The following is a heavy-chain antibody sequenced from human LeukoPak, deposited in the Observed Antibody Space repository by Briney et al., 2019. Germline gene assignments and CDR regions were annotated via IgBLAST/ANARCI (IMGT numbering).Heavy chain of an antibody. CDR2: FDPEDGET. D-gene: IGHD2-15*01. CDR3: ATEYCSGGSCYSSEYFQH. V-gene: IGHV1-24*01. CDR1: GYTLTELS. J-gene: IGHJ1*01. Sequence: GASVKVSCKVSGYTLTELSMHWVRQAPGKGLEWMGVFDPEDGETIYAQEFQGRVTMTEDTSTDTAYMELSSLRSEDTAVYYCATEYCSGGSCYSSEYFQHWGQGTLVTVSS.